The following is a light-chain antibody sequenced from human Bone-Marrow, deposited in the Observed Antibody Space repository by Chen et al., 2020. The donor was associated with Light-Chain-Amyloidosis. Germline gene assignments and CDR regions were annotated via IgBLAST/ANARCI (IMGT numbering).Light chain of an antibody. CDR1: QSISSY. J-gene: IGKJ5*01. CDR3: QQSYSTSLIT. Sequence: DIQMTQSPSSLSASVGDRVTITSRASQSISSYLNWYQQKPGKAPKLLIHAASSLQSGVPSRFSGSGSGTDFTLTISSLQPEDFATYYCQQSYSTSLITFGQGTRLEIK. CDR2: AAS. V-gene: IGKV1-39*01.